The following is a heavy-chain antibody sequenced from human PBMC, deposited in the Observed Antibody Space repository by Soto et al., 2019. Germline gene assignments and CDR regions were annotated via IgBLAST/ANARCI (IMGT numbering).Heavy chain of an antibody. CDR1: GFTFSSYG. V-gene: IGHV3-33*01. CDR3: ARDDSGVVVEYVFDY. CDR2: IWYDGSNK. J-gene: IGHJ4*02. Sequence: GGSLRLSCAASGFTFSSYGMHWVRQAPGKGLEWVAVIWYDGSNKYYADSVKGRFTISRDNSKNTLYLQMNSLRAEDTAVYYCARDDSGVVVEYVFDYWGQGTLVTVSS. D-gene: IGHD3-3*01.